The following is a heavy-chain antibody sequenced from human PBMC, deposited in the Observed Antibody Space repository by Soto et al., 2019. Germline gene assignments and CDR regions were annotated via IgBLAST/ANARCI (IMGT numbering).Heavy chain of an antibody. J-gene: IGHJ4*02. V-gene: IGHV3-7*01. Sequence: EVQLVESGGDLVQPGGSLRLSCVASGFTFNTYWMSWVRQAPGKGLEWVANIKEDGSDKYYVDSVKGRFTISRDNAKNLLYLHRNSLGGGATAMYYCARFTRGSGGDYWGQGTLVTVSS. D-gene: IGHD1-26*01. CDR1: GFTFNTYW. CDR3: ARFTRGSGGDY. CDR2: IKEDGSDK.